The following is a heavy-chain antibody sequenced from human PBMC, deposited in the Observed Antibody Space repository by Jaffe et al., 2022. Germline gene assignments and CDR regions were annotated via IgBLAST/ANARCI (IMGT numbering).Heavy chain of an antibody. D-gene: IGHD6-19*01. CDR1: GFTFDDYA. CDR2: ISWNSGSI. Sequence: EVQLVESGGGLVQPGRSLRLSCAASGFTFDDYAMHWVRQAPGKGLEWVSGISWNSGSIGYADSVKGRFTISRDNAKNSLYLQMNSLRAEDTALYYCAKDMGSSGWYAPDRKHYYMDVWGKGTTVTVSS. V-gene: IGHV3-9*01. J-gene: IGHJ6*03. CDR3: AKDMGSSGWYAPDRKHYYMDV.